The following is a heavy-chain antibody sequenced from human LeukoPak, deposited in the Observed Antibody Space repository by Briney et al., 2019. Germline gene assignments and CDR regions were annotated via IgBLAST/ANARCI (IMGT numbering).Heavy chain of an antibody. CDR2: ISAYNGNT. V-gene: IGHV1-18*01. D-gene: IGHD3-22*01. CDR1: GYTFTSYG. CDR3: ARGANYYDSSGYSSAFDY. J-gene: IGHJ4*02. Sequence: GASVEVSCKASGYTFTSYGISWVRQAPGQGLEWMGWISAYNGNTNYAQKLQGRVTMTTDTSTSTAYMELRSLRSDDTAVYYCARGANYYDSSGYSSAFDYWGQGTLVTVSS.